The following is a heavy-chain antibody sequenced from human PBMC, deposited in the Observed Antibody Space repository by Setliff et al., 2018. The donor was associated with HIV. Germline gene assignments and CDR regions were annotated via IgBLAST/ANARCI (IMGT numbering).Heavy chain of an antibody. V-gene: IGHV4-31*03. Sequence: PSETLSLTCSVSGGSLIGGGYYWSWIRQHPGKGLEWIGYVYYTGKTYYNPSLESRISMSVDTSKNQFSLKLTSVTAADTAIYDCARDLTSNSNCFEPWGQGTQVTVSS. CDR2: VYYTGKT. J-gene: IGHJ5*02. CDR3: ARDLTSNSNCFEP. CDR1: GGSLIGGGYY. D-gene: IGHD4-4*01.